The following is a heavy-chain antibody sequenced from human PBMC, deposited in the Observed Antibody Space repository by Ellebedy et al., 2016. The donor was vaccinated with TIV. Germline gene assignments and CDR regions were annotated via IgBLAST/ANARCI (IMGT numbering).Heavy chain of an antibody. V-gene: IGHV4-4*07. CDR3: ARVGCSSSNCYPGAFDP. J-gene: IGHJ5*02. Sequence: MPSETLSLTCTVSGASISSYYGGWIRQPAGKGLEWIGRIYFSGSVDYNPSLKSRVPMSLDTPKNQFSLKLSSVTAADTAIYYCARVGCSSSNCYPGAFDPWGQGALVTVSS. CDR1: GASISSYY. CDR2: IYFSGSV. D-gene: IGHD2-2*01.